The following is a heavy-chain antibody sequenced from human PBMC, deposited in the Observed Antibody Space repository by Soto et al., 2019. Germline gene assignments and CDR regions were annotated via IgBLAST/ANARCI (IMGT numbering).Heavy chain of an antibody. CDR1: GYSFTGYA. CDR3: ARDNQFLEGSLTSYFDH. Sequence: ASVKVSCKASGYSFTGYAMQWVRRAPGQGLEWMGWINGNNGNTKYSQQFQGRVTITRDTSASTAYMEVRSLRSEDTAVYYCARDNQFLEGSLTSYFDHWGQGTLVTVSS. V-gene: IGHV1-3*01. D-gene: IGHD3-3*01. J-gene: IGHJ4*02. CDR2: INGNNGNT.